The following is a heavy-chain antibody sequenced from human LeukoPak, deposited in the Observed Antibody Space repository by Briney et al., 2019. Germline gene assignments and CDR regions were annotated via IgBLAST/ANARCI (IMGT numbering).Heavy chain of an antibody. CDR3: ARVGGFPDTIAAADFDY. V-gene: IGHV1-46*01. D-gene: IGHD6-13*01. CDR1: GYTFTSYY. CDR2: INPSGGST. Sequence: ASVKVSCKASGYTFTSYYMHWVRQAPGQGLEWMGIINPSGGSTSYAQKFQGRVTMTRDTSTSTVYMELSSLRSEDTAVYYCARVGGFPDTIAAADFDYWGQGTLVTVSS. J-gene: IGHJ4*02.